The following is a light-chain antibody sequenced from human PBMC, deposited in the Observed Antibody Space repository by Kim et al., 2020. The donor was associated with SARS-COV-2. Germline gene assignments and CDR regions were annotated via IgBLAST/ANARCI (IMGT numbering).Light chain of an antibody. CDR2: AAS. V-gene: IGKV1D-12*01. Sequence: SASVGDRVTITCRASQDISSWLAWYQLKPGTAPKLLIYAASNLQSGVPSRFSGSGSGTDFTLTISSLQPEDFATDFCQQSNSFPLTFGGGTKLEI. J-gene: IGKJ4*01. CDR3: QQSNSFPLT. CDR1: QDISSW.